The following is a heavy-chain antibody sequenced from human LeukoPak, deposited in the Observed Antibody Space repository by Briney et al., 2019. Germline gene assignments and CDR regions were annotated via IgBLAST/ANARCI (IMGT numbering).Heavy chain of an antibody. J-gene: IGHJ5*02. D-gene: IGHD2-15*01. CDR1: GGSISSGDYY. V-gene: IGHV4-30-4*08. Sequence: PSQTLSLTCTVPGGSISSGDYYWSWIRQPPGKGLEWIGYIYYSGSTYYNPSLKSRVTISVDTSKNQFSLKLSSVTAADTAVYYCARGGSHLVVPDWFDPWGQGTLVTVSS. CDR3: ARGGSHLVVPDWFDP. CDR2: IYYSGST.